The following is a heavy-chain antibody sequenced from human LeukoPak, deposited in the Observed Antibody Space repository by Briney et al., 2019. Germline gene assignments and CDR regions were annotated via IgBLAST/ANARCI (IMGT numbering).Heavy chain of an antibody. V-gene: IGHV3-20*04. CDR3: ARVRRVCSGGSCYRHFDY. CDR2: INWNGGST. Sequence: GGSLRLSCAASGFTFDDYGMSWVRQAPGKGLEWVSGINWNGGSTGYADSVKGRFTISGDNAKNSLYLQMNSLRAEDTALYYCARVRRVCSGGSCYRHFDYWGQGTLVTVSS. J-gene: IGHJ4*02. CDR1: GFTFDDYG. D-gene: IGHD2-15*01.